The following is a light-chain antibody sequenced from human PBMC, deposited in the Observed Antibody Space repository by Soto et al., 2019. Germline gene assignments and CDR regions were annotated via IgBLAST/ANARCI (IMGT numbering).Light chain of an antibody. J-gene: IGKJ1*01. CDR3: QRNYRTPPT. CDR2: GAA. Sequence: DIQMTPSPPSLSASVGDRVTITFRAGQSILNYLSWYQLKPGKAPRLLMYGAASLQSGVPSRFSGSGSGTDFTLTISGLLPEDFATYYCQRNYRTPPTFGQGTKVDIK. V-gene: IGKV1-39*01. CDR1: QSILNY.